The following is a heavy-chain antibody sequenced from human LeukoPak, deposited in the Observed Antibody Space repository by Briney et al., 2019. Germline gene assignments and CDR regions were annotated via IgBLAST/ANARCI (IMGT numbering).Heavy chain of an antibody. D-gene: IGHD5-18*01. V-gene: IGHV3-73*01. CDR2: IRSKANSYAT. CDR1: GFTFGGSA. Sequence: GGSLRLSCAASGFTFGGSAMHWVRQASGKGLEWVGRIRSKANSYATAYAASVKGRFTISRDDSKNTAYLQMNSLKTEDTAVYYCTTRVDTAMADYYYGMDVWGQGTTVTVSS. CDR3: TTRVDTAMADYYYGMDV. J-gene: IGHJ6*02.